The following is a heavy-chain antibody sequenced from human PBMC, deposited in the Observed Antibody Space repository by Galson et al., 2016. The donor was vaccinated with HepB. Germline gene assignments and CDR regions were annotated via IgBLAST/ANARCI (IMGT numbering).Heavy chain of an antibody. Sequence: QSGAEVKKPGESLRISCETSGYSFTSKWINWVRQMPGKGLEWMGRIDPSDSYTNYSPSFQGHVTMSVDKSISTAYLQLSSLKASDSAIYFCARLLVADLGAFDLWGQGTMVTVSS. CDR3: ARLLVADLGAFDL. D-gene: IGHD7-27*01. CDR2: IDPSDSYT. J-gene: IGHJ3*01. CDR1: GYSFTSKW. V-gene: IGHV5-10-1*01.